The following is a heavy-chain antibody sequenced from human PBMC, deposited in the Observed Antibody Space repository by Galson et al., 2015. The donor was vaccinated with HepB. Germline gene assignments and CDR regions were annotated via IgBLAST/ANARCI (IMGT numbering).Heavy chain of an antibody. CDR2: MNPNSGNT. CDR1: GYTFTSYD. Sequence: SVKVSCKASGYTFTSYDINWVRQATGQGLEWMGWMNPNSGNTGYAQKFQGRVTMTRNTSISTAYMELSSLRSEDTAVYYCARGRKLRFLEGYYMDVWGKGTTVTVSS. D-gene: IGHD3-3*01. V-gene: IGHV1-8*01. CDR3: ARGRKLRFLEGYYMDV. J-gene: IGHJ6*03.